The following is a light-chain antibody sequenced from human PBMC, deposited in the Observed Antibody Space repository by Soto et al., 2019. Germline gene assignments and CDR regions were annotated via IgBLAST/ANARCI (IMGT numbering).Light chain of an antibody. CDR2: GAS. CDR3: QQYGDSTGWT. J-gene: IGKJ1*01. V-gene: IGKV3-20*01. Sequence: EIVLTQSPGTLSLSPGERATLSCRASQSVSSIYLGWYQQKPGQAPRLLIYGASSRATGIPDRFSGSGSGTDFTLTISRLEPEDFAVYYCQQYGDSTGWTFGQGTKLDIK. CDR1: QSVSSIY.